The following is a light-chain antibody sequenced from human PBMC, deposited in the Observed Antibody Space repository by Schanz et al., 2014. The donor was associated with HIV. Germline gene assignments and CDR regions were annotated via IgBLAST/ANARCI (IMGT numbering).Light chain of an antibody. CDR1: SSDIGGSDY. J-gene: IGLJ1*01. CDR3: SSYAGRNTYV. CDR2: DVR. V-gene: IGLV2-14*03. Sequence: QSALTQPASVSGSPGQSITISCRGTSSDIGGSDYLSWYQQHPGRAPKVLIYDVRDRPSGVSNRFSGSKSGNTASLTISGLQAEDEADYYCSSYAGRNTYVFGTGTKLTVL.